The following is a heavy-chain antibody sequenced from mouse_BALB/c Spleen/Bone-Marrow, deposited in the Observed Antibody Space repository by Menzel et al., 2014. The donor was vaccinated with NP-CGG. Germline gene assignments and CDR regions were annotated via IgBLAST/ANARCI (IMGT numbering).Heavy chain of an antibody. V-gene: IGHV5-2*01. CDR1: EYEFPSHD. J-gene: IGHJ3*01. CDR3: ARHGDYYGSSLFAY. CDR2: INSDGGST. Sequence: EVKLVESGGGLVQPGESLKLSCESNEYEFPSHDMSWVRKTPEKRLELVAAINSDGGSTYYPDTMERRFIISRDNSKKTLYPQMSSLRSEDTAFYYCARHGDYYGSSLFAYWGQGTLVTVSA. D-gene: IGHD1-1*01.